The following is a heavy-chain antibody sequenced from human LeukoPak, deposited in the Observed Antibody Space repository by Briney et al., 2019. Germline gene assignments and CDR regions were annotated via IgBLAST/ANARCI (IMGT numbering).Heavy chain of an antibody. Sequence: GGSLRLSCEASGFNFNGYVMHWVRQPPGKGLEWVAVISHDGSDQYYADSVKGRFIISRDSSRNTLYLQLNGLRPEDTAVYYCARSAAGRQYGSGDHWGQGTLVTVSS. CDR2: ISHDGSDQ. CDR1: GFNFNGYV. CDR3: ARSAAGRQYGSGDH. D-gene: IGHD3-10*01. V-gene: IGHV3-30*04. J-gene: IGHJ4*02.